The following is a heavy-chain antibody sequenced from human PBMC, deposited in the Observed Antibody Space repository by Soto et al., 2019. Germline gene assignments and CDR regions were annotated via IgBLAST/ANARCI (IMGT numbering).Heavy chain of an antibody. J-gene: IGHJ5*01. CDR1: GGSISSGGYY. V-gene: IGHV4-31*03. D-gene: IGHD3-16*01. CDR3: ARGGHEDNWFDP. CDR2: IFHSGST. Sequence: SETLYLTCTVSGGSISSGGYYWSWIRQHPGKGLEWIGYIFHSGSTYYNPSLRSRVATSFDTSKNQFALNLTSVTAADTAVYYCARGGHEDNWFDPWGQGTLVT.